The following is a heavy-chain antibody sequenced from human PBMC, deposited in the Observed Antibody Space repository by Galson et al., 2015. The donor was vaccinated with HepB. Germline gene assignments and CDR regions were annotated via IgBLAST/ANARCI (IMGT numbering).Heavy chain of an antibody. CDR1: GYTFTSYG. D-gene: IGHD3-22*01. Sequence: SVKVSCKASGYTFTSYGISWVRQAPGQGLEWMGWISAYNGNTNYAQKLQGRVTMTTDTSTSTAYMELRSLRSDDTAVYYCARAQLEDYYDSSGLGYWGQGTLVTVSS. CDR2: ISAYNGNT. V-gene: IGHV1-18*04. J-gene: IGHJ4*02. CDR3: ARAQLEDYYDSSGLGY.